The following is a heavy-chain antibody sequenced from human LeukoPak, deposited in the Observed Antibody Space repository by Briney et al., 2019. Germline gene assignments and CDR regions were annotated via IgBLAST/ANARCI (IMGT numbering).Heavy chain of an antibody. Sequence: SETLSLTCTVSGDSISSYYWNWIRQPPGKGLEWIGYVYHSGITNYNPSLKSRVTISVDTSKNQFSLRLTSLTAADTAVYYCARVSKAANPTSDSPWFDPWGQGTLVTVSS. D-gene: IGHD2-15*01. V-gene: IGHV4-59*01. CDR3: ARVSKAANPTSDSPWFDP. J-gene: IGHJ5*02. CDR1: GDSISSYY. CDR2: VYHSGIT.